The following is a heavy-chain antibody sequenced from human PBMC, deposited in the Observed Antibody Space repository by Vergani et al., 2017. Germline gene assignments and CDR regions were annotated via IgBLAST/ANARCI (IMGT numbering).Heavy chain of an antibody. J-gene: IGHJ4*02. Sequence: EVQLVESGGGLVQPGGSLRLSCAASRFTFSSYWMSWVRQAPGKGLEWVANIKQDGSEKYYVDSVKGRFTISRDNAKNSLYLQMNSLRAEDTAVYYCARTPTAYSGSYLSYFDYWGQETLVTVSS. CDR3: ARTPTAYSGSYLSYFDY. V-gene: IGHV3-7*03. D-gene: IGHD1-26*01. CDR1: RFTFSSYW. CDR2: IKQDGSEK.